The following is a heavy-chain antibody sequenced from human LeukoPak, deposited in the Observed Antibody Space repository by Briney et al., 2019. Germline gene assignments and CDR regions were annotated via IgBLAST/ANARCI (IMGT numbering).Heavy chain of an antibody. Sequence: ASVKVCCKASGYTLTSYGISWVGEAPGQGLEWMGWISPYNGNTNSVQKLQGRVTMTTDTSTSTVYMELRSLRSDATAVYYCARRYGSSGLDYWGQRTLVTVSS. V-gene: IGHV1-18*01. CDR1: GYTLTSYG. D-gene: IGHD3-22*01. J-gene: IGHJ4*02. CDR2: ISPYNGNT. CDR3: ARRYGSSGLDY.